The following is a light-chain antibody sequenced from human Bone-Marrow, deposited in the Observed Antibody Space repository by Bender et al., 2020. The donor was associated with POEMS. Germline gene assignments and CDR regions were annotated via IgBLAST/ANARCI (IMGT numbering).Light chain of an antibody. J-gene: IGLJ3*02. V-gene: IGLV1-47*01. Sequence: QSVLTQPPSASGTPGQRVTISCSGSSSNIGSTYVYWYQQLPGTAPKLLIYRNNQRPSGVPDRFSGSKSGTSASLAISGLRSEDEADYYCQSYDNSLGGWVFGGGTKLTVL. CDR2: RNN. CDR1: SSNIGSTY. CDR3: QSYDNSLGGWV.